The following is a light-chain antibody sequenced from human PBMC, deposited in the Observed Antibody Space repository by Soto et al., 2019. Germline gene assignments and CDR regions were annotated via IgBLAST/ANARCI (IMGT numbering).Light chain of an antibody. CDR1: QGIRNY. CDR2: LAS. V-gene: IGKV1-9*01. J-gene: IGKJ4*01. Sequence: IQLTQSPSSLSASVGDRVTITCRASQGIRNYLAWYQQKPGKAPNLLIYLASTVQGGVPSRISGSGSVTDFRLTISSLQPEDVANYGYQYHNCFPLTVGGGTKVELK. CDR3: QYHNCFPLT.